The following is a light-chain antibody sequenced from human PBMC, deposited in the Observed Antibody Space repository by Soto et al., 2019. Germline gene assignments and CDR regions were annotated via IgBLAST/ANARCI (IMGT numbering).Light chain of an antibody. CDR1: QTVRSNY. Sequence: ETVLTQSPGTLSLSPGERATLSCRASQTVRSNYLAWYRQTPGQAPRLLIYGASNRATGIADRFSGSGSGTDVTLIISRLEPEDFALYYCQQYAGSPWTFCQGTKVEIK. J-gene: IGKJ1*01. V-gene: IGKV3-20*01. CDR3: QQYAGSPWT. CDR2: GAS.